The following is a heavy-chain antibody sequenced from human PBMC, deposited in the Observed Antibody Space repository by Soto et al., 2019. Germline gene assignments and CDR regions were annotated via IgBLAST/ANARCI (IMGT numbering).Heavy chain of an antibody. CDR2: ITPIYPTT. J-gene: IGHJ4*02. CDR1: GGTFYTYT. Sequence: QVQLVQSGAEVRKPGSSVQVSCKASGGTFYTYTFSWVRQAPGQGLEWMGSITPIYPTTNYAEKLQGRLTVTADGSTNTAYMDLNSLTSDDTAGYYCARVPRYSFPTSDDLDSWGQGTLVTVST. V-gene: IGHV1-69*15. D-gene: IGHD5-18*01. CDR3: ARVPRYSFPTSDDLDS.